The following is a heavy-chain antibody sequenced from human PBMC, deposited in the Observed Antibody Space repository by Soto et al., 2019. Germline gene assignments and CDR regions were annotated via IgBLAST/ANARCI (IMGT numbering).Heavy chain of an antibody. CDR1: GFTFSYYW. V-gene: IGHV3-74*01. J-gene: IGHJ3*01. Sequence: EVQLVESGGGLVLPGGALRLSCAASGFTFSYYWMHSVRQAPGKGLVWVSRIHSDGSSTTYADFVNGRFIISRDNARNTVDLQMNSVRVEDTAVYYCARGVRGAFDLWGQGTVVTVSS. CDR2: IHSDGSST. CDR3: ARGVRGAFDL. D-gene: IGHD1-1*01.